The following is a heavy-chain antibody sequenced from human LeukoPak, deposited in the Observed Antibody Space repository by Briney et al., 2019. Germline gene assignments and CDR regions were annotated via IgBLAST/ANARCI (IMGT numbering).Heavy chain of an antibody. CDR3: ARGPGIQLWLFDY. V-gene: IGHV4-34*01. D-gene: IGHD5-18*01. Sequence: SETLSLTCAVYGGSFSGYYWSWIRQPPGKGLEWIGEINHSGSTNYNPSLKSRVTISVDTSKNQFSLKLSSVTAADTAVYYCARGPGIQLWLFDYRGQGTLVTVSS. J-gene: IGHJ4*02. CDR2: INHSGST. CDR1: GGSFSGYY.